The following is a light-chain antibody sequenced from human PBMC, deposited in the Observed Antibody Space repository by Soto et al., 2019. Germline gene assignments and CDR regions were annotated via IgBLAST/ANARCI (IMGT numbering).Light chain of an antibody. CDR1: QSVNTN. Sequence: EVVMTQSPDTLSVSPGERATLSCRASQSVNTNLAWYQQKLGQAPRLLIYGASTRATGISARFSGSGSGTEFTLTISSLQSEDFAIYYCKQYNNWPRTFGQGTK. CDR3: KQYNNWPRT. V-gene: IGKV3-15*01. CDR2: GAS. J-gene: IGKJ1*01.